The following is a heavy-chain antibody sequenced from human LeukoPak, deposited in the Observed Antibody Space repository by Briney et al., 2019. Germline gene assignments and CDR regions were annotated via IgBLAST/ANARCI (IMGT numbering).Heavy chain of an antibody. CDR2: IYTSGST. CDR1: GGSISSYY. V-gene: IGHV4-4*09. J-gene: IGHJ4*02. D-gene: IGHD3-3*01. CDR3: ARHESGYYTLDY. Sequence: PSETLSLTCTVSGGSISSYYWSWIRQPPGKGLEWIGYIYTSGSTNYNPSLKSRVTISADTSKNQFSLKLSSVTAADTAVYYCARHESGYYTLDYWDQGTLDTVSS.